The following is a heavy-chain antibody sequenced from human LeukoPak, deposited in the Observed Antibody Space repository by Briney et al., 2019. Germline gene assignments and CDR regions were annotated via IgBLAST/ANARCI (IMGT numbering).Heavy chain of an antibody. J-gene: IGHJ3*02. D-gene: IGHD1-26*01. CDR2: ISSSSSYI. CDR3: ARSGEIVASWGALFGDFDI. V-gene: IGHV3-21*01. CDR1: GFTFSSYS. Sequence: PGGSLRLSCAASGFTFSSYSMNWVRQAPGKGLEWVSPISSSSSYIYYADSVKGRFTISRDNAKNSLYLQMNSLRAEDTAVYYCARSGEIVASWGALFGDFDIWGQGTMVTVSS.